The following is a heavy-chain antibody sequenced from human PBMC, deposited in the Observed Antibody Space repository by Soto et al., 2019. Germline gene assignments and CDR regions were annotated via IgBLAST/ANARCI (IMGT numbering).Heavy chain of an antibody. D-gene: IGHD6-19*01. Sequence: QITLKESGPTLVKPTQTLTLTCTFSGFSLTTSGVGVGWIRQSPGEALEWLALIYWDDDKRYSPSLKSRLTITNDTAKQQVALRMTHMDPVDTSTYFCAHSLLTVAAKAVNIWCQGTMVTVSS. V-gene: IGHV2-5*02. CDR1: GFSLTTSGVG. J-gene: IGHJ3*02. CDR2: IYWDDDK. CDR3: AHSLLTVAAKAVNI.